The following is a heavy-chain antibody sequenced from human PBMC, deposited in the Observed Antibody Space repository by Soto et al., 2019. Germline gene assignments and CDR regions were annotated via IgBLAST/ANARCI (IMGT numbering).Heavy chain of an antibody. D-gene: IGHD3-10*01. CDR3: ARDHGSGEVNVDY. Sequence: SVKVSCKASGNTVPNYAIHWVRQAPGQGLEWMGWISAYNGNTNYAQKLQGRVTMTTDTSTSTAYMELRSLRSDDTAVYYCARDHGSGEVNVDYWGQGTLVTVSS. CDR2: ISAYNGNT. V-gene: IGHV1-18*01. CDR1: GNTVPNYA. J-gene: IGHJ4*02.